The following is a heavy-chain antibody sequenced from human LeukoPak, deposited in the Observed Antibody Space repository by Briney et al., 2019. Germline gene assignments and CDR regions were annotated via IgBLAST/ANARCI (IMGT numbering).Heavy chain of an antibody. CDR1: GYSFTSHY. CDR3: ARGPPRTYSSSWAEYFQH. J-gene: IGHJ1*01. D-gene: IGHD6-13*01. V-gene: IGHV1-46*01. Sequence: ASVKVSCKASGYSFTSHYMHWVRQAPGQGLEWMGLISPSGSSTLYAQKFQGRVTMTRDMSTTTDYMELSSLRSEDTAVYYCARGPPRTYSSSWAEYFQHWGQGTLVTVSS. CDR2: ISPSGSST.